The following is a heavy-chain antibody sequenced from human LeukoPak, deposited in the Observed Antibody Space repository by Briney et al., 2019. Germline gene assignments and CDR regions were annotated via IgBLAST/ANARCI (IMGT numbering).Heavy chain of an antibody. CDR3: ARAGHYYFDY. CDR2: IRPDGNEK. Sequence: GGSLRLSCAASGFTFSSYWMTWVRQAPGKGLEWVANIRPDGNEKYYVDSVKGRFTISRDNAKNSLYLQMNSLRAEDTAVYYCARAGHYYFDYRGQGTLVTVSS. V-gene: IGHV3-7*01. D-gene: IGHD2-21*02. J-gene: IGHJ4*02. CDR1: GFTFSSYW.